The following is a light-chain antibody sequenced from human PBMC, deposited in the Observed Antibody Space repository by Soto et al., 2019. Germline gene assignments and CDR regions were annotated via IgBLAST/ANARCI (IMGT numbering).Light chain of an antibody. J-gene: IGKJ1*01. V-gene: IGKV1-5*01. CDR2: DAS. CDR1: QSISSW. Sequence: DIQMTQSPSTLSASVGDTFTITCRASQSISSWVAWYQQKPGKAPKLLIYDASSLESGVPSRFSGSGSGTEFTLTISSLQPDDFATYYCQQYKSYWTFGQGTKV. CDR3: QQYKSYWT.